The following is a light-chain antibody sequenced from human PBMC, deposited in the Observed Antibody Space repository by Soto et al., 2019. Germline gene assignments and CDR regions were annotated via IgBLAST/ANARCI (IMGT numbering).Light chain of an antibody. J-gene: IGKJ1*01. CDR2: QTY. V-gene: IGKV3-11*01. CDR1: QYINTR. CDR3: HQRQSWPRT. Sequence: EIVLTQSPATLSSFPGDRVTLSCRASQYINTRLAWYQHRPGQAHRLLIYQTYLRAAGIQARFSASGSGTDFTLTIRDAQPEDFALYYCHQRQSWPRTFGQGTKVDIK.